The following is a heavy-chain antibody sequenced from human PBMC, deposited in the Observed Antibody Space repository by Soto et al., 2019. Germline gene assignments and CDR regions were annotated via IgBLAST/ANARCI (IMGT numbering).Heavy chain of an antibody. CDR2: ISGSGDSK. J-gene: IGHJ4*02. V-gene: IGHV3-23*01. CDR3: AKDLSESDYDFDS. Sequence: EVQLLESGGGLVQPGGSLRLSCAASGFTFSSYAMSWVRQAPGKGLEWVSAISGSGDSKYYPDSVQGRFTISRDNSKNTLYLQMNSLRAEDTAVYYWAKDLSESDYDFDSLGQGTLVTVSS. D-gene: IGHD1-26*01. CDR1: GFTFSSYA.